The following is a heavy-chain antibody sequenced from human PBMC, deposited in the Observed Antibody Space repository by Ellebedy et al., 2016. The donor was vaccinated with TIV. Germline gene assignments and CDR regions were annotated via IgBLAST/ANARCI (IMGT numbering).Heavy chain of an antibody. CDR2: TSFDGSRR. D-gene: IGHD1-26*01. Sequence: PGGSLRLSCAASGFIFSNYAMNWVRQAPGKGLEWVAGTSFDGSRRYHAESVKGRFAISRDSSKNTLYLEMNSLRAEDTAVYYCTKNLRWEDEKDYWGQGTLVTVSS. V-gene: IGHV3-30-3*02. CDR1: GFIFSNYA. J-gene: IGHJ4*02. CDR3: TKNLRWEDEKDY.